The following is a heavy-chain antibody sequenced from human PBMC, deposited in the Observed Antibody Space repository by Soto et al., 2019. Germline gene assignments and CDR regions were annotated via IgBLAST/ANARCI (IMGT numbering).Heavy chain of an antibody. CDR1: GYTFTSYG. Sequence: ASVKVSCKASGYTFTSYGISWVRQAPGQGLEWMGWISAYNGNTNYAQKLQGRVTMTTDTSTSKAYMELRSLRSDDTAVYYCARVVVYYDSSGYYFDYWGQGTLVTVSS. J-gene: IGHJ4*02. V-gene: IGHV1-18*01. D-gene: IGHD3-22*01. CDR3: ARVVVYYDSSGYYFDY. CDR2: ISAYNGNT.